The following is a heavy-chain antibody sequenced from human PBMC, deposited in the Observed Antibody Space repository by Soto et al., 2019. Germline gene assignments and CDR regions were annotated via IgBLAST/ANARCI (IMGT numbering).Heavy chain of an antibody. J-gene: IGHJ4*02. Sequence: PSETLSLTCAVSGGSISSGGYSWSWIRQPPGKGLEWIGYIYHSGSTYYNPSLKSRVTISVDRSKNQFSLKLSSVTAADTAVYYCARYGGYRKGFDYWGQGTLVTVSS. D-gene: IGHD3-16*02. CDR1: GGSISSGGYS. CDR3: ARYGGYRKGFDY. V-gene: IGHV4-30-2*01. CDR2: IYHSGST.